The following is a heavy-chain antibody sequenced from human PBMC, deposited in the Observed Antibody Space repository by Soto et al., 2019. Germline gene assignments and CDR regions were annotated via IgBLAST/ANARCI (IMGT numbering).Heavy chain of an antibody. D-gene: IGHD3-22*01. CDR2: ITASGTVT. Sequence: LRLSCAASGFSFRGFEMNWVRQAPGKGLEWLSYITASGTVTYYADSVKGRFTISRDNSKNSLFLHMNSLRADDTAIYYCARAMIIVEYGMDIWGQGTAVTVSS. V-gene: IGHV3-48*03. CDR3: ARAMIIVEYGMDI. CDR1: GFSFRGFE. J-gene: IGHJ6*02.